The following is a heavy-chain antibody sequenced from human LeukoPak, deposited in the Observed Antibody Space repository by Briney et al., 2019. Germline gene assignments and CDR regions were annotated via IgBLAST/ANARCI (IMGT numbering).Heavy chain of an antibody. D-gene: IGHD6-6*01. CDR1: GYTFTGYY. J-gene: IGHJ4*02. V-gene: IGHV1-2*02. Sequence: ASVKVSCKASGYTFTGYYMHWVRQAPGQGLEWMGWINPNSGGTNYAQKFQGRVTMTTDTSTSTAYMELRSLRSDDTAVYYCARDQRYSNSYLDYWGQGTLVTVSS. CDR3: ARDQRYSNSYLDY. CDR2: INPNSGGT.